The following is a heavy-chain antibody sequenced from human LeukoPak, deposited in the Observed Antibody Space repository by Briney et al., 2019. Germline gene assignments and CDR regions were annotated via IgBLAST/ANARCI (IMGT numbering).Heavy chain of an antibody. J-gene: IGHJ4*02. Sequence: SETLSLTCAVYGGSFSGYYWSWIRQPPGKGLEWIGEINHSGSTNYNPSLKSRVTISVDTSKNQFSLKLSSVTAADTAVYYCAAPGWRDLFDYWGQGTLVTVSS. D-gene: IGHD6-19*01. V-gene: IGHV4-34*01. CDR1: GGSFSGYY. CDR2: INHSGST. CDR3: AAPGWRDLFDY.